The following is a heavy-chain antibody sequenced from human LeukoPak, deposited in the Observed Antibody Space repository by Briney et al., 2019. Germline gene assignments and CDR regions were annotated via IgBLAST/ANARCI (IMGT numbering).Heavy chain of an antibody. D-gene: IGHD2-21*02. Sequence: SETLSLTCSVSDATISSGGYYWSWIRPHPGKGLEWIGYIYYSGSTYYNPSLKSRATISVDTSKNQFSLKLSSVTAADTAVYYCARGLLFSWFDPWGQGTLVTVSS. CDR3: ARGLLFSWFDP. CDR1: DATISSGGYY. V-gene: IGHV4-31*03. J-gene: IGHJ5*02. CDR2: IYYSGST.